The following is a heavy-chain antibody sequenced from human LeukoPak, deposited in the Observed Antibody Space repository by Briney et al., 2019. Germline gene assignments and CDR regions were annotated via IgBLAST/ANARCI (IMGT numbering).Heavy chain of an antibody. V-gene: IGHV3-30*02. Sequence: PGGSLRLSCAASGFAFSSYGMHWVRQAPGKGLEWVAFIRYDESNKYYADSVKGRFTISRDNSKNTLYLQMNSLRAEDTAVYYCAKVSTFNYYYYMDVWGKGTTVTVSS. D-gene: IGHD3-3*02. CDR3: AKVSTFNYYYYMDV. CDR2: IRYDESNK. J-gene: IGHJ6*03. CDR1: GFAFSSYG.